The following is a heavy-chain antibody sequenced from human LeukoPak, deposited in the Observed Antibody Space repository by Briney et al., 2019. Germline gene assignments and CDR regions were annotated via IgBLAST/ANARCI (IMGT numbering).Heavy chain of an antibody. Sequence: SVEVSCMASGGTFSSYAMSWVRQAPGPGLEWMGRIIPIFGIANYAQKFQGRVTITADKSTSTAYMELSSLRSEDTAVYYCAGAGPLIAVAGSYFDYWGQGTLVTVSS. V-gene: IGHV1-69*04. J-gene: IGHJ4*02. CDR3: AGAGPLIAVAGSYFDY. CDR2: IIPIFGIA. CDR1: GGTFSSYA. D-gene: IGHD6-19*01.